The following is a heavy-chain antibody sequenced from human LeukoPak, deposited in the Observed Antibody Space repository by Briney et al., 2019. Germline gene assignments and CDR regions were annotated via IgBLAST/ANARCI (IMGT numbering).Heavy chain of an antibody. CDR2: IIPIFGTA. CDR1: GGTFSSYA. CDR3: AREGHCSSTSCYAGRIYNWFDP. J-gene: IGHJ5*02. V-gene: IGHV1-69*05. Sequence: SVEVSCKASGGTFSSYAISWVRQAPGQGLEWMGGIIPIFGTANYAQKFQGRVTITTDESTSTAYMELSSLRSEDTAVYYCAREGHCSSTSCYAGRIYNWFDPWGQGTLVTVSS. D-gene: IGHD2-2*01.